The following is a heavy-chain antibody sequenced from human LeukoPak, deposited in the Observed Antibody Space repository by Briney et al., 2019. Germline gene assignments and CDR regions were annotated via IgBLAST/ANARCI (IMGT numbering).Heavy chain of an antibody. Sequence: SGGSLRLSCAASGFTFDDYDMSWVRQAPGKGLEWVSGIRWNGGSTGYADSVKGRFTISRNNAKNSLHLQMNSLRAEDTALYYCARVRGASQWLALDYWGQGTLVTVSS. CDR1: GFTFDDYD. CDR3: ARVRGASQWLALDY. J-gene: IGHJ4*02. D-gene: IGHD6-19*01. V-gene: IGHV3-20*04. CDR2: IRWNGGST.